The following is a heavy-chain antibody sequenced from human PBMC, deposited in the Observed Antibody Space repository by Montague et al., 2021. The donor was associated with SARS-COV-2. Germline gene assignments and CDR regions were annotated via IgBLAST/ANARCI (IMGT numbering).Heavy chain of an antibody. CDR1: GVSVIVYY. CDR3: VRHPHYDGLNGPPDF. V-gene: IGHV4-59*08. J-gene: IGHJ4*02. CDR2: VLYHKGT. D-gene: IGHD3-9*01. Sequence: SETLSLTCPVSGVSVIVYYWSWLRQHPAKVLAWVGDVLYHKGTNINPSLKSRVAISVDTSKNQFSLRLTSVTAADTALYYCVRHPHYDGLNGPPDFWDQGTLVTVSS.